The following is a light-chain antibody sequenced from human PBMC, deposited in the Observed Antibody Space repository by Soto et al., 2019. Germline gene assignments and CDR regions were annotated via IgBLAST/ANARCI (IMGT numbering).Light chain of an antibody. J-gene: IGLJ2*01. CDR2: DVT. CDR3: SPYTISITVV. Sequence: QSVLTQPASVSGSPGQSITISCTETSSDVGRYNYVSWYQQHPGKAPKLMIYDVTNRPSGVSNRFSGSKSGNTASLTISGLQAEDEADYYCSPYTISITVVFGGGTKLTVL. CDR1: SSDVGRYNY. V-gene: IGLV2-14*01.